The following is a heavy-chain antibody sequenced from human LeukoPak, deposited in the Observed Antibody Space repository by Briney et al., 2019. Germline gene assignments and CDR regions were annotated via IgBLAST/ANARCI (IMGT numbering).Heavy chain of an antibody. CDR1: GYSFTSYW. CDR3: ARHRSDFSSRYFYYYDYMDA. D-gene: IGHD3-3*01. CDR2: IYPGDSDT. V-gene: IGHV5-51*01. Sequence: GEPLNFSGKGSGYSFTSYWIGWVRQMPGKGLEWLGIIYPGDSDTRYSPSCQGQVTISADKSISTAFLQWSSLKGSDTGMYYCARHRSDFSSRYFYYYDYMDAWGKGNTFTVSS. J-gene: IGHJ6*03.